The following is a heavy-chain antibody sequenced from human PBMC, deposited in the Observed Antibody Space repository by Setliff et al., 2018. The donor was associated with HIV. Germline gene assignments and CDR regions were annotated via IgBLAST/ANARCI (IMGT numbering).Heavy chain of an antibody. Sequence: SETLSLTCTVSGGSIGSGSYYWTWIRQPAGKGLEWIGRIYTSGNINYNPSLKSRVSISVDTSKSQFSLNLSSVTAAVTAVYYCARAAAGNTGPCNLWDQESPVTVSS. D-gene: IGHD4-17*01. V-gene: IGHV4-61*02. CDR3: ARAAAGNTGPCNL. CDR1: GGSIGSGSYY. CDR2: IYTSGNI. J-gene: IGHJ5*02.